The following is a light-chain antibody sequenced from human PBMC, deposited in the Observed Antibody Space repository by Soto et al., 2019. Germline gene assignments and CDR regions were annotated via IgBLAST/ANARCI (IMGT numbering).Light chain of an antibody. CDR3: QHYYNWPPYT. V-gene: IGKV3-15*01. CDR2: GAS. CDR1: QSVSTN. Sequence: EIVMTQSPATLSVSPGERATLSCRASQSVSTNLAWYQQRLGQAPSLLIYGASTRATGIPARFSGSGSGTEFTLTISSLQSEDFAVYYCQHYYNWPPYTFGQGTKLGIK. J-gene: IGKJ2*01.